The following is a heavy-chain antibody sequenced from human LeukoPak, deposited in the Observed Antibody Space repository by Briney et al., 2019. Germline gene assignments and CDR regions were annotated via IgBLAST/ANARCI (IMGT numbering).Heavy chain of an antibody. J-gene: IGHJ4*02. Sequence: SETLSLTCTVSGGSVSSGSYYWGWIRQAPGKGLEWIGNIDYSGSTYNNLSLKSRVTISVDTSKNQVSLKLSSVTAADTAVYYCVRRGTTGTDFDYWGQGTLVTVSS. D-gene: IGHD1-1*01. CDR1: GGSVSSGSYY. CDR2: IDYSGST. CDR3: VRRGTTGTDFDY. V-gene: IGHV4-39*01.